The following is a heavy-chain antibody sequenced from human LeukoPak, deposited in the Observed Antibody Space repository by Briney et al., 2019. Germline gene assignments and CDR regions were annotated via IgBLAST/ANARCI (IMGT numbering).Heavy chain of an antibody. D-gene: IGHD3-22*01. CDR3: ARETLDYYDSSGCYGVDP. CDR1: GYTFTGYY. Sequence: ASVKVSCKASGYTFTGYYMHWVRQAPGQGLEWMGWINPNSGGTNYAQKFQGRVTMTRDTSISTAYMELSRLRSDDTAVYYCARETLDYYDSSGCYGVDPWGQGTLVTVSS. V-gene: IGHV1-2*02. CDR2: INPNSGGT. J-gene: IGHJ5*02.